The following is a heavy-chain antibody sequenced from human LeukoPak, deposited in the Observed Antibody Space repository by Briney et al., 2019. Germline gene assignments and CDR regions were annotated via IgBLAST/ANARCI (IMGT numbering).Heavy chain of an antibody. Sequence: PGRSLRLSCAASGFTFSSYGMHWVRQAPGKGLEWVSVIYSGGSTYYADSVKGRFTISRDHSKNTLYLQINSLRAEDTAVYYCAREGGLVPALDYWGQGTLVTVSS. CDR3: AREGGLVPALDY. D-gene: IGHD3-16*01. CDR1: GFTFSSYG. J-gene: IGHJ4*02. V-gene: IGHV3-NL1*01. CDR2: IYSGGST.